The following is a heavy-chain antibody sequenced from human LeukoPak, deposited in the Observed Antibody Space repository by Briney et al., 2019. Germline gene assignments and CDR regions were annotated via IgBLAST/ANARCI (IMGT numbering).Heavy chain of an antibody. Sequence: GGSLRLSCAASGFTFSNYAMTWIRQAPGKGLEWVSAITGSGGSTYYADSVKGRFTISRDNSKNTLYLQMNGLRAEDTAVYYCATESIQLWGQGTLVTVSS. D-gene: IGHD1-1*01. CDR1: GFTFSNYA. V-gene: IGHV3-23*01. CDR3: ATESIQL. J-gene: IGHJ4*02. CDR2: ITGSGGST.